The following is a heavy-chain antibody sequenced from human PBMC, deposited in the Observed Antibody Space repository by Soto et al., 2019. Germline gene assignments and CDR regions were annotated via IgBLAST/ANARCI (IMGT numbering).Heavy chain of an antibody. V-gene: IGHV1-69*13. Sequence: SVKVSCKASGGTFSSYAISWVRQAPGQGLEWMGGIIPIFGTANYAQKFQGRVTITADESTSTAYMELSSLRSEDTAVYYCVSVYYYDSSGLSQFDYWGQGTLVTVSS. CDR2: IIPIFGTA. J-gene: IGHJ4*02. D-gene: IGHD3-22*01. CDR1: GGTFSSYA. CDR3: VSVYYYDSSGLSQFDY.